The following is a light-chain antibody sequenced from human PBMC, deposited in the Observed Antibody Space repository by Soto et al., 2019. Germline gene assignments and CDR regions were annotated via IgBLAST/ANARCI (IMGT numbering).Light chain of an antibody. CDR1: QSVDIY. CDR3: QQRSNLPPT. Sequence: EIALTQSPATLSLSPGERATLSCRASQSVDIYLAWYRQIPGQAPRLLIYDASNRATGIPDRFSGGGSGTDFTLTISSLEPEDFAIYYCQQRSNLPPTFGQGTRLE. V-gene: IGKV3-11*01. CDR2: DAS. J-gene: IGKJ5*01.